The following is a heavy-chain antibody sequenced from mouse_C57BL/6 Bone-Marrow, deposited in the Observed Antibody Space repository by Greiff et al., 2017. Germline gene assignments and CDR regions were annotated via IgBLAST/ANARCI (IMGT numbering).Heavy chain of an antibody. Sequence: EVQLQQSGAELVRPGASVKLSCTASGYNIKDYYMHWVKQRPEQGLEWIGRIDPGDGDTEYAPQFQGKATMTADTSSNTAYLRLTSLTAEDTAVYSGTTDGKVFAYWGQGTLVTVSA. CDR2: IDPGDGDT. CDR3: TTDGKVFAY. J-gene: IGHJ3*01. CDR1: GYNIKDYY. V-gene: IGHV14-1*01. D-gene: IGHD2-1*01.